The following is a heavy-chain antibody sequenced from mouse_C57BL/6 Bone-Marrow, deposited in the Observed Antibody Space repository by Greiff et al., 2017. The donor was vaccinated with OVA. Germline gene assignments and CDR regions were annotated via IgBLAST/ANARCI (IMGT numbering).Heavy chain of an antibody. D-gene: IGHD2-3*01. CDR1: GYTFTDYY. CDR2: INPNNGGT. V-gene: IGHV1-26*01. Sequence: VQLQQSGPELVKPGASVKISCKASGYTFTDYYMNWVKQSHGKSLEWIGDINPNNGGTSYNQKFKGKATLTVDKSSSTAYMELRSLTSEDSAVYYCASCYDGYYAWFAYWGQGTLVTVSA. J-gene: IGHJ3*01. CDR3: ASCYDGYYAWFAY.